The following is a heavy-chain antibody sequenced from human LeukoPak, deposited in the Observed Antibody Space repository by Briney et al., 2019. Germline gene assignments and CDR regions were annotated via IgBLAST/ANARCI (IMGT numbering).Heavy chain of an antibody. CDR2: ISAYNGNT. D-gene: IGHD3-22*01. J-gene: IGHJ3*02. CDR3: ARVDDSSGYYYYAFDI. Sequence: ASVKVSCKASGYTFTSYGISWVRQAPGQGLEWMGWISAYNGNTNYAQKLQGRVTMTTDTSTSTAYMELRGLRSDDTAVYYCARVDDSSGYYYYAFDIWGQGTMVTVSS. V-gene: IGHV1-18*01. CDR1: GYTFTSYG.